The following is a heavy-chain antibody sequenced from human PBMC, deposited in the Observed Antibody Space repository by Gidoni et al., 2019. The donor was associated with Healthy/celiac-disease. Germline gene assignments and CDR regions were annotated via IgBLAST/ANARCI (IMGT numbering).Heavy chain of an antibody. V-gene: IGHV3-9*01. Sequence: EVQLVESGGGLVQPGRSLRLSCAASGFILDDYAMHWVRQAPGKGLEWVSGISWNSGTIGYADSVKGRFTISRDNAKNSLYLQMNSLRAEDTALYYCAKGPTHSGDYISNVYFGYWGQGTLVTVSS. CDR3: AKGPTHSGDYISNVYFGY. J-gene: IGHJ4*02. CDR2: ISWNSGTI. CDR1: GFILDDYA. D-gene: IGHD4-17*01.